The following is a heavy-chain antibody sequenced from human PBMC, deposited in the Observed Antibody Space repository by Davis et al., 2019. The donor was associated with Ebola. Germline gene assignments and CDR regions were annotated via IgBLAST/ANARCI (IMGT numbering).Heavy chain of an antibody. CDR3: ARVVSGYSGSYYFPY. CDR1: GFTFSDYY. V-gene: IGHV3-11*06. J-gene: IGHJ4*02. CDR2: ISSSSSYT. D-gene: IGHD1-26*01. Sequence: GESLKISCAASGFTFSDYYMSWIRQAPGKGLEWVSYISSSSSYTNYADSVKGRFTISRDNAKNSLYLQMNSLRAEDTAVYYCARVVSGYSGSYYFPYWGQGTLVTVSS.